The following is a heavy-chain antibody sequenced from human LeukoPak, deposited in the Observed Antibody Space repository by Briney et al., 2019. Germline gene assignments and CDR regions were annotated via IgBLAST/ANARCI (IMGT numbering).Heavy chain of an antibody. V-gene: IGHV3-30-3*01. D-gene: IGHD3-3*01. CDR3: ASDMSYSGYYIDY. J-gene: IGHJ4*02. Sequence: GGSLRLSCAASGFTFSSYAVHWVRQAPGKGLEWVALISYDGSNKYYADSVKGRFTISRDNSKSTLYLQMNSLSPEDTAVYYCASDMSYSGYYIDYWGQGTLVTVSS. CDR1: GFTFSSYA. CDR2: ISYDGSNK.